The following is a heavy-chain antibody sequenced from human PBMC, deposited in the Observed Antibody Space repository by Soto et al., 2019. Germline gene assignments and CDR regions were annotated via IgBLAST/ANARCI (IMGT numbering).Heavy chain of an antibody. J-gene: IGHJ3*02. CDR1: GFTFSSYA. CDR3: TTGVKATNAFDI. D-gene: IGHD5-12*01. CDR2: IKSKTDGGTT. Sequence: GGSLRLSCAASGFTFSSYAMSWVRQAPGKGLEWVGRIKSKTDGGTTDYAAPVKGRFTISRDDSKNTLYLQMNSLKTEDTAVYYCTTGVKATNAFDIWGQGTMVTVSS. V-gene: IGHV3-15*01.